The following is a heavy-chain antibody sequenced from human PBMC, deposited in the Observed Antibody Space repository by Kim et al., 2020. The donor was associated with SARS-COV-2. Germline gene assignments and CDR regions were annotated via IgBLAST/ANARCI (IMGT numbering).Heavy chain of an antibody. CDR3: ARGMGGKYYYDSSGYYLDY. Sequence: GGSLRLSCAASGFTFSSYEMNWVRQAPGKGLEWVSYISSSGSTIYYADSVKGRFTISRDNAKNSLYLQMNSLRAEDTAVYYRARGMGGKYYYDSSGYYLDYWGQGTLVTVSS. CDR2: ISSSGSTI. CDR1: GFTFSSYE. J-gene: IGHJ4*02. V-gene: IGHV3-48*03. D-gene: IGHD3-22*01.